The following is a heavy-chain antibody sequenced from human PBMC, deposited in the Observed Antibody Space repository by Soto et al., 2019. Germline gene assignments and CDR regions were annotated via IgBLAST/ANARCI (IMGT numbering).Heavy chain of an antibody. D-gene: IGHD6-13*01. CDR2: IASDGKDK. CDR1: GGTFRNYA. J-gene: IGHJ4*02. Sequence: GGSLRLSSASSGGTFRNYAIHWVRQAPGKGLEWVAVIASDGKDKRYADSVKGRFTISRDNSKNTVYLQMNSLRGEDTAVYYCAKDGAIAAADYFFDYWGQGSLVTVS. V-gene: IGHV3-30*18. CDR3: AKDGAIAAADYFFDY.